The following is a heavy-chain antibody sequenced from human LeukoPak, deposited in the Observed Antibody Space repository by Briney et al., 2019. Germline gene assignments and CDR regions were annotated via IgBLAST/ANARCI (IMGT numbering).Heavy chain of an antibody. J-gene: IGHJ4*02. V-gene: IGHV3-33*06. CDR2: IWYDGSSK. Sequence: PGGSLRLSCAASGFTFSSYGMHWVRQAPGKGLEWVAVIWYDGSSKYYVDFVKGRFTISRDNSKHTLYLQMNSLRTEDTAVYYCAKDGGLRFLEWSSDYWGQGTLVTVSS. CDR1: GFTFSSYG. CDR3: AKDGGLRFLEWSSDY. D-gene: IGHD3-3*01.